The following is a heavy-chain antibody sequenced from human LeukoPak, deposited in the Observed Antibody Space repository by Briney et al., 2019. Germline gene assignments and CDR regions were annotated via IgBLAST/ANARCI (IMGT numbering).Heavy chain of an antibody. V-gene: IGHV3-30-3*01. CDR3: ASHGVVVTATDFDY. CDR2: ISYDGSNK. J-gene: IGHJ4*02. D-gene: IGHD2-15*01. Sequence: GGSLRLSCAASGFTFSSYAMHWVRQAPGKGLEWVAVISYDGSNKYYADSVKGRFTISRDNSKNTLYLQMNSLRAEDTAVYYCASHGVVVTATDFDYWGQGILVTVSS. CDR1: GFTFSSYA.